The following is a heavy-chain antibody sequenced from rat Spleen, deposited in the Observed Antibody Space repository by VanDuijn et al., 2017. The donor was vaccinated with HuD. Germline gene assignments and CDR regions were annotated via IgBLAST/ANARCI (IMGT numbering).Heavy chain of an antibody. Sequence: EVQLVETGGGLVQPGRSLKLSCTTSGFTFSDFGMHWIRQAPTKGLEWVASISPSGGSAYYRDSVKGRFTISRDKTRSTLYLQMDSLRSEDTATYYCARHTWYFDFWGPGTMVTVSS. J-gene: IGHJ1*01. CDR2: ISPSGGSA. D-gene: IGHD1-9*01. CDR1: GFTFSDFG. CDR3: ARHTWYFDF. V-gene: IGHV5-19*01.